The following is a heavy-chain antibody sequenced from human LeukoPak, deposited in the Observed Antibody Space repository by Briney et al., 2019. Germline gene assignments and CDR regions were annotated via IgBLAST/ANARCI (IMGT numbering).Heavy chain of an antibody. D-gene: IGHD1-26*01. CDR2: IAHDGSNK. V-gene: IGHV3-30*04. CDR3: ARDYSGKYTIDY. CDR1: GFTFSSHG. J-gene: IGHJ4*02. Sequence: GGSLRLSCAASGFTFSSHGMHWVRQAPGKGLEWVAVIAHDGSNKDYADSVKGRITISRDNSKVTLYLQMNSLRTEDTAVYYCARDYSGKYTIDYWGQGTLVTVSS.